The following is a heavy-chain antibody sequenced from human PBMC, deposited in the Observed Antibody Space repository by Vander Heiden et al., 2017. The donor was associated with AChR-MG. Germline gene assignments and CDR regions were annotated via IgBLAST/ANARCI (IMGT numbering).Heavy chain of an antibody. CDR3: ARRDIYAMVWDWDY. CDR2: IYYSGST. CDR1: GGSISSSSYY. V-gene: IGHV4-39*01. J-gene: IGHJ4*02. D-gene: IGHD5-18*01. Sequence: QLQLQESGPGLVKPSETLSLTCTVSGGSISSSSYYWGWIRQPPGKGLEWIGSIYYSGSTYYNPSLKSRVTISVDTSKNQFSLKLSSVTAADTAVYYCARRDIYAMVWDWDYWCQGTLVTVSS.